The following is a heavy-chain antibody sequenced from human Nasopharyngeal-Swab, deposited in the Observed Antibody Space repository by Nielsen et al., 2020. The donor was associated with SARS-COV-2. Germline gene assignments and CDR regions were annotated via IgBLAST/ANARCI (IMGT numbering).Heavy chain of an antibody. CDR2: ISPDGRST. CDR1: GFTFRTYW. D-gene: IGHD1-26*01. J-gene: IGHJ5*01. CDR3: ARVPSGSYWYNC. V-gene: IGHV3-74*01. Sequence: GESLKISCAASGFTFRTYWMTWIRQAPGKGLVWVSRISPDGRSTTYADSVKGRFTISRDNAKNTLYLQMNSLRDEDTAVYYCARVPSGSYWYNCWGQGTLVTVSS.